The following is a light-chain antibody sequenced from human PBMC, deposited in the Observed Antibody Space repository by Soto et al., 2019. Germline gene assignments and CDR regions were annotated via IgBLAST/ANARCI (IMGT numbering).Light chain of an antibody. CDR3: QEYHSYPEA. V-gene: IGKV1-5*03. CDR1: QTISSW. Sequence: IQVRQSPSAVSGSVKDRVTITCRASQTISSWLAWYQQKPGKAPKLLIYKASTLKSGVPSRFSGSGSGTEFTLTIFSLQPDDFETYYCQEYHSYPEAFGQGTKVDNK. CDR2: KAS. J-gene: IGKJ1*01.